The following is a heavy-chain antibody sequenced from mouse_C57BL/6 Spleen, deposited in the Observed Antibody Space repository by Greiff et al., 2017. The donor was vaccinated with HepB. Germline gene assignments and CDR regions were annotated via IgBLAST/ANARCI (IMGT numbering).Heavy chain of an antibody. D-gene: IGHD1-1*01. J-gene: IGHJ2*01. CDR2: IHPNSGST. V-gene: IGHV1-64*01. CDR3: ARTTVVASGYCDY. Sequence: QVHVKQPGAELVKPGASVKLSCKASGYTFTSYWMHWVKQRPGQGLEWIGMIHPNSGSTNYNEKFKSKATLTVDKSSSTAYMQLSSLTSEDSAVYYCARTTVVASGYCDYWGQGTTLTVSS. CDR1: GYTFTSYW.